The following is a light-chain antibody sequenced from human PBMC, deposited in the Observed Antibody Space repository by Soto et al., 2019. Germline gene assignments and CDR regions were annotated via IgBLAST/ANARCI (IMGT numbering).Light chain of an antibody. Sequence: QSALTQPASVSGFLGQSITMSCTGSSSDVGTFNLVSWFQQHPGKAPKLLIFEGTKRPSGVSDRFSGSKSGNTASLTISGLQAEDEADYHCCSYAGTRTSWVFRTGTKVTVL. CDR1: SSDVGTFNL. CDR2: EGT. CDR3: CSYAGTRTSWV. J-gene: IGLJ1*01. V-gene: IGLV2-23*01.